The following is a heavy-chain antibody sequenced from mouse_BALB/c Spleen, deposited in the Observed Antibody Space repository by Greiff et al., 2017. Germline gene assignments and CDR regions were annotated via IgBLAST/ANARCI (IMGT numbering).Heavy chain of an antibody. J-gene: IGHJ4*01. CDR3: ARSANWWAMDY. Sequence: VQLQQSGAELARPGASVKMSCKASGYTFTSYTMHWVKQRPGQGLEWIGYINTSSGYTNYNQKFKDKATLTADKSSSTAYMQLSSLTSEDSAVYYCARSANWWAMDYWGQGTSVTVSS. D-gene: IGHD4-1*01. V-gene: IGHV1-4*01. CDR2: INTSSGYT. CDR1: GYTFTSYT.